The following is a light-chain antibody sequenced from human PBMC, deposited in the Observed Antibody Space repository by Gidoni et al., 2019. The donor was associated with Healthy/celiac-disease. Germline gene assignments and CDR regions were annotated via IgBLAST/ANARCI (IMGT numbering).Light chain of an antibody. J-gene: IGKJ3*01. V-gene: IGKV1-39*01. CDR1: QSISSY. Sequence: TQSPSSLSASVGDRVTITCRASQSISSYLNWYQQKPGKAPKLLIYAASSLQSGVPSRFSGSGSGTDFTLTISSLQPEDFVTYYCQQSYSTPLFTFGPGTKVDIK. CDR3: QQSYSTPLFT. CDR2: AAS.